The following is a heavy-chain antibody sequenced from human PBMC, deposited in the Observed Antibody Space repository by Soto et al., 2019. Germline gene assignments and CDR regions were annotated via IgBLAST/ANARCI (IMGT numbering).Heavy chain of an antibody. V-gene: IGHV1-69*13. CDR2: IIPFFGTA. Sequence: SVKVSCKTSGGTFSTFGISWVRQAPGQGLEWMGGIIPFFGTAEYSQKFEDRITITADESTNTVYMDLRSLTSEDTAIYYCARTAPMDAGDKFYYDFWGQGALVTVSS. J-gene: IGHJ4*02. CDR3: ARTAPMDAGDKFYYDF. D-gene: IGHD4-17*01. CDR1: GGTFSTFG.